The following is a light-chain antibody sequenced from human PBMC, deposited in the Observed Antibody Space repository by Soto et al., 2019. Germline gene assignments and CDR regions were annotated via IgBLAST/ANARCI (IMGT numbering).Light chain of an antibody. J-gene: IGKJ1*01. CDR2: RAS. CDR1: QSVDTW. V-gene: IGKV1-5*03. Sequence: DIQMTQFPSTLSASVGDRVTITCRASQSVDTWLAWYQQKPGKAPSLLIYRASSLESGVPSRFSGSGSGTEFTLTIRSLQPDDFASYYSQQYDNYPRTFGQGTKVEVK. CDR3: QQYDNYPRT.